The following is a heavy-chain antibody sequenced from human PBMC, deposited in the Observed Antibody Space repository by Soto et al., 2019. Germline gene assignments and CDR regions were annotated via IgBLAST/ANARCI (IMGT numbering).Heavy chain of an antibody. Sequence: ASVKVSCKASGYTFTSYGISWVRQAPGQGLEWMGWISAYNGNTNYAQKLQGRVTMTTDTSTSTAYMELNSLRAEDTAMYYCEREQPRSDSSNWYFDCWGQGTLVTVSS. J-gene: IGHJ4*02. CDR1: GYTFTSYG. CDR3: EREQPRSDSSNWYFDC. D-gene: IGHD6-13*01. CDR2: ISAYNGNT. V-gene: IGHV1-18*01.